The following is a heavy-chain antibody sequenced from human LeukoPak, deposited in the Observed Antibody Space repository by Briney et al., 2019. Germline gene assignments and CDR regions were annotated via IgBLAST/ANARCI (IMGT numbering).Heavy chain of an antibody. J-gene: IGHJ3*02. CDR1: GGTFSSYA. Sequence: SVTVSCKASGGTFSSYAISWVRQAPGQGLEWMGRIIPILGIANYAQKFQGRVTITADKSTSTAYMELSSLRSEDAAVYYCARGIFMTPKVPDAFDIWGQGTMATVSS. CDR2: IIPILGIA. CDR3: ARGIFMTPKVPDAFDI. V-gene: IGHV1-69*04. D-gene: IGHD3-3*01.